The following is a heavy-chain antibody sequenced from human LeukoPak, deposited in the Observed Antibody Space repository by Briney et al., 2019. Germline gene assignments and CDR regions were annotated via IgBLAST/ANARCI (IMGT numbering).Heavy chain of an antibody. J-gene: IGHJ3*01. CDR1: GFIFDDYA. V-gene: IGHV3-9*01. Sequence: PGRSLRLSCTASGFIFDDYAIHWVRQAPGKGLEWVSGISWNSTGIDYAGSVKGRFTISRDNAKDSLYLQMNSLRAEDTALYYCAKGAGYCRGGTCYRDAFDVWGQGTMVTVSS. D-gene: IGHD2-15*01. CDR2: ISWNSTGI. CDR3: AKGAGYCRGGTCYRDAFDV.